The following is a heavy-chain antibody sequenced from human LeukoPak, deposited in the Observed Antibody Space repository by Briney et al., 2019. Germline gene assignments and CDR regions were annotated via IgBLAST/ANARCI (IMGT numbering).Heavy chain of an antibody. V-gene: IGHV3-7*01. CDR3: ASGNYFDY. CDR1: GFAFSTYW. J-gene: IGHJ4*02. CDR2: IKPDGTEK. D-gene: IGHD1-26*01. Sequence: PGESLRLSCAASGFAFSTYWMSWVRQGPGKGLEWVANIKPDGTEKYYVDSVKGRFTISRDNAKNSLYLQMNSLRAEDTAVYYCASGNYFDYWGQGTLVTVSS.